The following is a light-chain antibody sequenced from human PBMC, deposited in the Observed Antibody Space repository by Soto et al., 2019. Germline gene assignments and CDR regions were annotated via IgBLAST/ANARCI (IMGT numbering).Light chain of an antibody. CDR3: MQGIPSKI. Sequence: DAVMTQSPLSLSVTLGQPASISCRSSHILVYSYGNTYLNWFQPRPGQSPRRLIYQVSKRDSVVSDRFSGSGSGTDFTLKISRVEADDVGVYYCMQGIPSKIFGQGTKVAIK. V-gene: IGKV2-30*01. J-gene: IGKJ2*01. CDR1: HILVYSYGNTY. CDR2: QVS.